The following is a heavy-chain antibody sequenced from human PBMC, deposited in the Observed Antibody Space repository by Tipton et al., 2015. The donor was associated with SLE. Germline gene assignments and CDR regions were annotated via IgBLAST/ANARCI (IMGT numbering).Heavy chain of an antibody. J-gene: IGHJ3*02. CDR3: ARDRLSSTNWYDAFDI. Sequence: SLRLSCAASGFTVSSNYMSWVRQAPGKGLEWVSVIYTGGSTYYADSVKGRFTISRDNSKNTLYLQMNSLRAEDTAVHYCARDRLSSTNWYDAFDIWGQGTMVTVSS. CDR2: IYTGGST. CDR1: GFTVSSNY. D-gene: IGHD2-2*01. V-gene: IGHV3-66*02.